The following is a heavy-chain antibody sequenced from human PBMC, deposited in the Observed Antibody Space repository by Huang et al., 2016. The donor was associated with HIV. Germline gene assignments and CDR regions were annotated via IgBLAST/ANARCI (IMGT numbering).Heavy chain of an antibody. Sequence: QLQLQESGPGLVKPSETLSLTCSVSDDSINSRSYYWGWIRQPPGKGLEWIGSVYYGGITYHNPSLKSRVTMSVDTSRNQFSLKLSSVTTADTAVYYCARHVKDSSWYVGWFDPWGQGTLVTVSS. V-gene: IGHV4-39*01. CDR3: ARHVKDSSWYVGWFDP. CDR1: DDSINSRSYY. D-gene: IGHD6-13*01. CDR2: VYYGGIT. J-gene: IGHJ5*02.